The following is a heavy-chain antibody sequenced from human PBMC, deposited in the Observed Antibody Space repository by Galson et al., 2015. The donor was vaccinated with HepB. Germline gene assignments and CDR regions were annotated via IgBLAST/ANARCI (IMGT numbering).Heavy chain of an antibody. CDR2: IYYSGST. V-gene: IGHV4-39*01. D-gene: IGHD3-22*01. CDR3: ARGHPMYYYDSSGYYYDY. J-gene: IGHJ4*02. CDR1: GGSISSSSYY. Sequence: ETLSLTCTVSGGSISSSSYYWGWIRQPPGKGLEWIGSIYYSGSTYYNPSLKSRVTISVDTSKNQFSLKLSSVTAADTAVYYCARGHPMYYYDSSGYYYDYWGQGTLVTVSS.